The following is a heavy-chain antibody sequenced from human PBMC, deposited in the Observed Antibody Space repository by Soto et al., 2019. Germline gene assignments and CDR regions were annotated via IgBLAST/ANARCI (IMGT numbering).Heavy chain of an antibody. J-gene: IGHJ2*01. V-gene: IGHV3-30*18. D-gene: IGHD3-10*01. CDR3: AKDLYYYGSGSFDL. CDR2: ISYDGSNK. Sequence: QVQLVESGGGVVQPGRSLRLSCAASGFTFSSYGMHWVRQAPGKGLEWVAVISYDGSNKYYADSVKGRFTISRDNSKNTRYLQTNSLIAEDTAVYYCAKDLYYYGSGSFDLWVRGTLVTVS. CDR1: GFTFSSYG.